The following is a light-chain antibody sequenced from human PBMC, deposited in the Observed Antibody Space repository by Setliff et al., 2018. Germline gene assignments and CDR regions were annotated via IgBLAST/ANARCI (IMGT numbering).Light chain of an antibody. V-gene: IGLV1-44*01. J-gene: IGLJ2*01. CDR1: SSNIGRNG. Sequence: QSVLSQPPSASGTPGQRVTISCSGSSSNIGRNGINWYQQFPGMAPKLLISSHNQRPSGVPDRFSASTSGTSASLAISGLQSEDEAEYFCAGWDDSLYAGVFGGGTK. CDR2: SHN. CDR3: AGWDDSLYAGV.